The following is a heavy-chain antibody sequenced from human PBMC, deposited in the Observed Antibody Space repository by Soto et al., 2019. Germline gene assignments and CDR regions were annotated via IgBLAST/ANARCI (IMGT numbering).Heavy chain of an antibody. CDR2: ISSITGTT. CDR1: GFTFRTYE. CDR3: AREGLYSSGWRGYFDF. Sequence: GGSLRLSCAASGFTFRTYEMNWVRQAPGNGLEWVSYISSITGTTYYADSVKGRFTISRDDAQKSLFLQMNSLTDDDTAVYYCAREGLYSSGWRGYFDFWGQGIPVTVSS. V-gene: IGHV3-48*03. D-gene: IGHD6-19*01. J-gene: IGHJ4*02.